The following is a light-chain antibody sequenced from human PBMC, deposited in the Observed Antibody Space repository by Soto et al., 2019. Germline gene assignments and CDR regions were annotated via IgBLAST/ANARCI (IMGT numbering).Light chain of an antibody. CDR2: GAS. V-gene: IGKV3-15*01. CDR3: QQYNNWPGT. Sequence: ELVMTQSPATLSVSPGERATLSCRASQSVSSNLAWYQQKPGQAPRLLIYGASTRATGIPARFSGSGSGTEFTLTISSLQSEDFAVYYCQQYNNWPGTFGGGTKV. CDR1: QSVSSN. J-gene: IGKJ4*01.